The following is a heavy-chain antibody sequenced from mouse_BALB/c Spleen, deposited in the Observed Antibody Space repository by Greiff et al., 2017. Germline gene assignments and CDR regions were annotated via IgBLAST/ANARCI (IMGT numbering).Heavy chain of an antibody. Sequence: QVQLQQSGAELSKPGASVKMSCKASGYTFTSYWMHWVKQRPGQGLEWIGYINPSTGYTEYNQKFKDKATLTADKSSSTAYMQLSSLTSEDSAVYYCARNNIVATPFDYWGQGTTLTVSS. J-gene: IGHJ2*01. V-gene: IGHV1-7*01. D-gene: IGHD1-1*01. CDR3: ARNNIVATPFDY. CDR1: GYTFTSYW. CDR2: INPSTGYT.